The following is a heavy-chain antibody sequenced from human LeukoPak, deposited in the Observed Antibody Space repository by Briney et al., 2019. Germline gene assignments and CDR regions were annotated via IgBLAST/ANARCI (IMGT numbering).Heavy chain of an antibody. CDR3: ARGVVTGASPFDY. Sequence: PSETLSLTCTVSGGSISRYYWNWIRQPPGKGLEWIGYIYYSGSTNYNPSLKSRVTISVDTSKNQFSLKLSSVTAADTAVYYCARGVVTGASPFDYWGQGTLVTVSS. CDR1: GGSISRYY. D-gene: IGHD2-21*02. J-gene: IGHJ4*02. V-gene: IGHV4-59*01. CDR2: IYYSGST.